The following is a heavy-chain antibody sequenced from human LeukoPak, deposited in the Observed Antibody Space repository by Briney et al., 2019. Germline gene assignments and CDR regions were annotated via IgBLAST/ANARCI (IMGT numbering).Heavy chain of an antibody. D-gene: IGHD3-10*01. V-gene: IGHV4-34*01. CDR3: ARGEGSGSYMSYFDY. J-gene: IGHJ4*02. Sequence: PSETLSLTCAVYGGSFSGYYWSWIRQPPGKGLEWIGEINHSGSTTYNPSLKSRVTIPQDTSKSQFSLKLSSVTAADTAVYYCARGEGSGSYMSYFDYWGQGGLVTVSS. CDR2: INHSGST. CDR1: GGSFSGYY.